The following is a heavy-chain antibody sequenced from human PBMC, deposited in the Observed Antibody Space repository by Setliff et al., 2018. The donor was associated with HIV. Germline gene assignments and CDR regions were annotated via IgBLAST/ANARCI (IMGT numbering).Heavy chain of an antibody. Sequence: PGGSLRLSCAASGFTFSDYYMSWIRQAPGKGLEWISYISSSGSTIYYADSVKGRFTISRDNAKNSLYLQMNSLRAEDTAVYYCARGMDYYDTSGYYQYYFDYWGQGTLVTVSS. CDR2: ISSSGSTI. D-gene: IGHD3-22*01. CDR3: ARGMDYYDTSGYYQYYFDY. V-gene: IGHV3-11*04. J-gene: IGHJ4*02. CDR1: GFTFSDYY.